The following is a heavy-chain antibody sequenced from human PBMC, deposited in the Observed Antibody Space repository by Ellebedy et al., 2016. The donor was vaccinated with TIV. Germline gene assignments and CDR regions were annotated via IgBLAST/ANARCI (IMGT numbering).Heavy chain of an antibody. J-gene: IGHJ6*03. CDR3: AGLPAISDYFFHYYMDV. Sequence: GESLKISXVTSGFTFSRHSMAWVRQAPGKGLEWVSFISSGSNFKYYADSVKGRFTISRDNARKSLFLQMNSLRGEDTAVYYCAGLPAISDYFFHYYMDVWGKGTTVSVSS. V-gene: IGHV3-21*01. CDR1: GFTFSRHS. CDR2: ISSGSNFK. D-gene: IGHD2-15*01.